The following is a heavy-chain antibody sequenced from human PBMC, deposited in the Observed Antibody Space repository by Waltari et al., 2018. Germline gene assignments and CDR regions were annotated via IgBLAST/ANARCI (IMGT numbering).Heavy chain of an antibody. Sequence: QVQLVESGGGVVQPGRSLRLSCAASGFTFSSYGMHWVRQAPGKGLEWVAVLWYDGSNKYYADAVKGRFTISRDNSKNTLYLQMNSLRAEDTAVYYCARDSDYYDSWRGINSIFDYWGQGTLVTVSS. CDR2: LWYDGSNK. D-gene: IGHD3-22*01. CDR1: GFTFSSYG. J-gene: IGHJ4*02. CDR3: ARDSDYYDSWRGINSIFDY. V-gene: IGHV3-33*01.